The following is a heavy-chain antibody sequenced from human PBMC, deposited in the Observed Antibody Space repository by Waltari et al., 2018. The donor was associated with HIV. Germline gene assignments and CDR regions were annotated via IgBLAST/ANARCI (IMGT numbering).Heavy chain of an antibody. CDR3: ARGDGGYDSIDY. J-gene: IGHJ4*02. D-gene: IGHD5-12*01. CDR1: GFTFSSYS. V-gene: IGHV3-48*01. Sequence: EAQLVESGGGLVQPGGSLRLSCAASGFTFSSYSMNWVSQAPGKGLEGVSYSSSSSSTIYYADSVKGRFTISRDNAKNSLYLQMNSLRAEDTAVYYCARGDGGYDSIDYWGQGTLVTVSS. CDR2: SSSSSSTI.